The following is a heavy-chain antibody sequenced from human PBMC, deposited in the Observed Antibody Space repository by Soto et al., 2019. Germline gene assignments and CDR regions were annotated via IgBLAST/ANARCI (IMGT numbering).Heavy chain of an antibody. CDR2: IIPIFGTA. CDR3: DRHFLRYCSSTSCPPTFDT. D-gene: IGHD2-2*01. V-gene: IGHV1-69*13. Sequence: ASVKVSCKASGGTFSSYAISWVRQAPGQGLEWMGGIIPIFGTANYAQKFQGRVTITADESTSTAYMELSSLRSEDTAVYYCDRHFLRYCSSTSCPPTFDTWGQGTLVTVSS. J-gene: IGHJ5*02. CDR1: GGTFSSYA.